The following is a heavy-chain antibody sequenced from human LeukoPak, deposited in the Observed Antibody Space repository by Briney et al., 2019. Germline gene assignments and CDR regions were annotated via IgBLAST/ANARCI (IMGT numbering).Heavy chain of an antibody. V-gene: IGHV1-2*02. D-gene: IGHD3-22*01. CDR1: GYPFTGYS. CDR3: ARVKSYYYDTSDKDAFDI. CDR2: INPKTGTA. J-gene: IGHJ3*02. Sequence: EASVKFSCKASGYPFTGYSIYWVRQTPGQKLEWMGWINPKTGTANIAQKFQGRVTMTRDTSTSTVYMELSSLRSEDTAVYYCARVKSYYYDTSDKDAFDIWGQGTMVTVSS.